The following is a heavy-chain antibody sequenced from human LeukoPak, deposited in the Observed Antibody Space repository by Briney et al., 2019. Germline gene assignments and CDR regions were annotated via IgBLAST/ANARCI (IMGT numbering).Heavy chain of an antibody. V-gene: IGHV1-18*01. CDR3: ARDSENVLRYFDWLYPYDY. CDR2: ISAYNGNT. J-gene: IGHJ4*02. Sequence: ASVKVSCKASGYTLTSYGISWVRQAPGQGLEWMGWISAYNGNTNYAQKLQGRVTMTTDTSTSTAYMELRSLRSDDTAVYYCARDSENVLRYFDWLYPYDYWGQGTLVTVSS. CDR1: GYTLTSYG. D-gene: IGHD3-9*01.